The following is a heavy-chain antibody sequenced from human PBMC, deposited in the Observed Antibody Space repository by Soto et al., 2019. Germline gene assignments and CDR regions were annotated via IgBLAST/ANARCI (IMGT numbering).Heavy chain of an antibody. J-gene: IGHJ5*02. CDR2: IYYSGSA. CDR3: ARLHCNSPNCVPLDP. D-gene: IGHD2-2*01. CDR1: GGSISSVSYY. V-gene: IGHV4-39*01. Sequence: QLQLQESGPGLVKPSETLSLTCTVSGGSISSVSYYWGWIRQPPGKGLEWIGSIYYSGSASYSPSLKSRVTMSVDTSKNQLSLKLSSVTAADTAVYYCARLHCNSPNCVPLDPWGQGTLVTVSS.